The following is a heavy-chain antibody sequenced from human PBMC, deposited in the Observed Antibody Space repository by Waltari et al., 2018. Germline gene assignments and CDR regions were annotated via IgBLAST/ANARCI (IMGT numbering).Heavy chain of an antibody. Sequence: EVQLVESGGGLLQPGRSLRLSCTASGFTFGDYAMSWFRQAPGKGLEWVGFIRSKAYGGTTEYAASVKGRFTISRDDSKSIAYLQMNSLKTEDTAVYYCTRDGGSGSYRGVFWGQGTLVTVSS. D-gene: IGHD1-26*01. CDR3: TRDGGSGSYRGVF. CDR2: IRSKAYGGTT. V-gene: IGHV3-49*03. CDR1: GFTFGDYA. J-gene: IGHJ4*02.